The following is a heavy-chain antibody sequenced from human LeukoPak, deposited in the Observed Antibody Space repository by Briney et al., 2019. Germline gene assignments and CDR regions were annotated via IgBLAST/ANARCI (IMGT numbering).Heavy chain of an antibody. Sequence: GASVKVSCKASGYTFTSYYMHWVRQAPGQGLEWMGRINPSGGSTSYAQKFQGRVTMTRDMSTSTVYMELSSLRSEDTAVYYCARGPRITLIRGGQWYYYMDVWGKGTTVTIPS. D-gene: IGHD3-10*01. V-gene: IGHV1-46*01. CDR1: GYTFTSYY. J-gene: IGHJ6*03. CDR3: ARGPRITLIRGGQWYYYMDV. CDR2: INPSGGST.